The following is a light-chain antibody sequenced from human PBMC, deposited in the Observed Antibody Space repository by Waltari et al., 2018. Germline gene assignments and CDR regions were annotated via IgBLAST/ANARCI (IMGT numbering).Light chain of an antibody. Sequence: EIVLTQSPATLSLSPGDRATLSCRASQSVRSYLAWYQQKPGQAPKLLIYDASNRPTGIPARFSGRGSGKVITITISSLEPEDVADYYWQQRSNWPTFGQGTRLEIK. CDR2: DAS. CDR3: QQRSNWPT. CDR1: QSVRSY. J-gene: IGKJ5*01. V-gene: IGKV3-11*01.